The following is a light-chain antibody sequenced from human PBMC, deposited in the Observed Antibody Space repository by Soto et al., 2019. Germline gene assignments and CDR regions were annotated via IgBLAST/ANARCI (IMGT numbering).Light chain of an antibody. Sequence: QSALTQPPSASGSPGQSVTISCTGTSSDVGAYNHVSWYQQHPGKALKLLMSEVSQRPSGVPDRFSGSKSGNTASLTVSGLQAEDEADYYCSSYTGSNTDVFGSGTKLTVL. CDR1: SSDVGAYNH. V-gene: IGLV2-8*01. CDR2: EVS. CDR3: SSYTGSNTDV. J-gene: IGLJ1*01.